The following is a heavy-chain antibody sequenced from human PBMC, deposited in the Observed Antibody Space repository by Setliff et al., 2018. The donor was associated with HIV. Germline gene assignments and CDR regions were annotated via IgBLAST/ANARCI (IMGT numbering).Heavy chain of an antibody. D-gene: IGHD3-16*01. CDR2: FDPEDGET. CDR3: ARVEAFGGVSYSYYYMDV. CDR1: GYTLTEVS. V-gene: IGHV1-24*01. J-gene: IGHJ6*03. Sequence: GASVKVSCKVSGYTLTEVSIHWVRQAPGKGLEWMGYFDPEDGETVHAQKFQGRVTMTTDTSTSTAYMELRSLRSDDTAVYYCARVEAFGGVSYSYYYMDVWGKGTTVTVSS.